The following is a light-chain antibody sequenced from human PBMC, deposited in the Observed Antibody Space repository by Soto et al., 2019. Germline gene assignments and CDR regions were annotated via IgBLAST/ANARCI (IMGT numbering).Light chain of an antibody. V-gene: IGKV3-15*01. Sequence: EIVMTQSPATLSVSPGERATLSCRASQSVRSNLAWYQQKPGQAPRLLIYSASTRATDVPARFSGSGSGTDFTLTISSLEPEDFAVYYCQQRSNWPRTFGQGTKVEIK. CDR2: SAS. CDR1: QSVRSN. CDR3: QQRSNWPRT. J-gene: IGKJ1*01.